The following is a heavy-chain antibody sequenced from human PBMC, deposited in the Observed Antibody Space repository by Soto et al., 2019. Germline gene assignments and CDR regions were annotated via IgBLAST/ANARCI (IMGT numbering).Heavy chain of an antibody. J-gene: IGHJ4*02. CDR2: IYRGTS. Sequence: PSETRSLTCSVSGDSISSYSWSWIRQPAGKGLEWIGRIYRGTSNYNPSLKSRLIMSLDTSKNQFSLKLRSVTAADTAVYYCARESLKESITMTVVIDHWGQGTQVTVSS. CDR3: ARESLKESITMTVVIDH. CDR1: GDSISSYS. V-gene: IGHV4-4*07. D-gene: IGHD3-22*01.